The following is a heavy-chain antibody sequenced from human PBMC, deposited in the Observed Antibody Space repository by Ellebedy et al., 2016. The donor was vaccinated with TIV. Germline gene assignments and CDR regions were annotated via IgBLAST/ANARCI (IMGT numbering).Heavy chain of an antibody. CDR1: GNTFTSYS. D-gene: IGHD6-13*01. Sequence: AASVKVSCKASGNTFTSYSIYWARRAPGRGLEWMGIINPTSGSTMYAQKFRGRVTVTSDTFTNTVYMELSSLTSEDTAVYFCATTEYSRTWSFDYWGQGTLVTVSS. CDR2: INPTSGST. CDR3: ATTEYSRTWSFDY. J-gene: IGHJ4*02. V-gene: IGHV1-46*01.